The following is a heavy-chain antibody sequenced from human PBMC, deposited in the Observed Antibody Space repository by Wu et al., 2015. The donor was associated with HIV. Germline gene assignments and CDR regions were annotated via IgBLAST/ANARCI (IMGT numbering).Heavy chain of an antibody. CDR2: INPNSGDT. V-gene: IGHV1-2*02. D-gene: IGHD3-22*01. CDR1: GYTFTGYY. CDR3: ARERDPPXIHYYDK. Sequence: QVQLVQSGAEVKKPGASVNVSCKASGYTFTGYYIHWIRQAPGQGLEWMGWINPNSGDTNYVQRFQGRVTMTTDKSITTAYMELSSLRSDDTAIYYCARERDPPXIHYYDKWGQGTLITVSS. J-gene: IGHJ4*02.